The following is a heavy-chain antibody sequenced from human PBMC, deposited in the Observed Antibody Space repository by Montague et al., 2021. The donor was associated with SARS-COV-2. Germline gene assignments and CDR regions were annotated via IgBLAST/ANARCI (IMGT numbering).Heavy chain of an antibody. CDR2: LHSAGRRS. Sequence: SLRLSCAASGFTFSESPMSWVRQAPGKGLEWVSVLHSAGRRSYYGDSVEGRFTISRGNSKDTVFLQMNNLRAEDTGVYYCAKVGDIMTGYSLVNLDHWGQGTLVIVSS. J-gene: IGHJ4*02. V-gene: IGHV3-23*03. D-gene: IGHD3-9*01. CDR1: GFTFSESP. CDR3: AKVGDIMTGYSLVNLDH.